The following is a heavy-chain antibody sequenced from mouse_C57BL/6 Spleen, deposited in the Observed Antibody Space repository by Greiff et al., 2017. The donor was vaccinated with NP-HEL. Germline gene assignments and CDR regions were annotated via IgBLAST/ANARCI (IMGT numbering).Heavy chain of an antibody. CDR1: GYTFTSYW. CDR3: ARSYGSFYWYFDV. D-gene: IGHD1-1*01. J-gene: IGHJ1*03. Sequence: VQLQQPGAELVKPGASVKLSCKASGYTFTSYWMQWVKQRPGQGLEWIGEIDPSDSYTNYNQKFKGKATLTVDTSSSTAYMQLSSLTSEDSAVYYCARSYGSFYWYFDVWGTGTTVTVSS. V-gene: IGHV1-50*01. CDR2: IDPSDSYT.